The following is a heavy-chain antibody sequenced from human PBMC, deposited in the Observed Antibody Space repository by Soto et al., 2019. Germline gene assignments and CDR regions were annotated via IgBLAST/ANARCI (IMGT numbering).Heavy chain of an antibody. CDR1: GFTFSSYS. CDR3: ARGIRYYGDPTKKYYYYMDV. V-gene: IGHV3-48*01. D-gene: IGHD4-17*01. J-gene: IGHJ6*03. Sequence: PGGSLRLSCAASGFTFSSYSMNWVRQAPGKGLEWVSYISSSSSTIYYADSVKGRFTISRDNAKNSLYLQMNSLRAEDTAVYYCARGIRYYGDPTKKYYYYMDVWGKGTTVTVSS. CDR2: ISSSSSTI.